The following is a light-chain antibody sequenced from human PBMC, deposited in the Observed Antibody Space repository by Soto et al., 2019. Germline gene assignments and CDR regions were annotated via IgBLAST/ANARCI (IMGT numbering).Light chain of an antibody. V-gene: IGLV2-14*03. J-gene: IGLJ2*01. CDR2: DVN. CDR3: SSFTVMNTQV. Sequence: QSALTQPASVSEFPGQSVTISCIGTSSDVGAYNYVSWYQQHPGKAPKLIIFDVNRRPSGISNRFSGSKSGNTASLTVSGLHADDEADYYCSSFTVMNTQVFGGGTKLTVL. CDR1: SSDVGAYNY.